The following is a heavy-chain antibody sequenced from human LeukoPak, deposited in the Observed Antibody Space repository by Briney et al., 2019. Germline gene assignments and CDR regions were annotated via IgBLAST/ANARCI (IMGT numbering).Heavy chain of an antibody. J-gene: IGHJ5*02. CDR1: GGSISSYY. CDR3: ARRAGYDNWFDP. D-gene: IGHD1-1*01. Sequence: PSETLSLTCTVSGGSISSYYWSWIRQPPGKGLEWIGYIYTSGSTSYNPSLKSRVTISVDTSKNQFSLKLSSVTAADTAVYYCARRAGYDNWFDPWGQGTLVTVSS. CDR2: IYTSGST. V-gene: IGHV4-4*09.